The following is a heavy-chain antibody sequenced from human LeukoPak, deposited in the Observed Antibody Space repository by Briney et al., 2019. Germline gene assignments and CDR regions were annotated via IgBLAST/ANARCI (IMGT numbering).Heavy chain of an antibody. CDR3: GRDPNGDYIGAFDM. D-gene: IGHD4-17*01. Sequence: GGSLRLSCAASGFTFSYYAMIWVRQAPGKGLEWVSAITGSYSTQYADSVKGRFTISRDNSKNTLYLQMYSLRAEDTAIYYCGRDPNGDYIGAFDMRGQGTVVTVSS. J-gene: IGHJ3*02. CDR1: GFTFSYYA. CDR2: ITGSYST. V-gene: IGHV3-23*01.